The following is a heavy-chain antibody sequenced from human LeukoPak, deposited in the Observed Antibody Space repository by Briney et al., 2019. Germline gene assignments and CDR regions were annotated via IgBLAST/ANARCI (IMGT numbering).Heavy chain of an antibody. D-gene: IGHD3-22*01. Sequence: PGGSLRLSCAASGFTFSGYAIHWVRQAPGKGPEWVAVISYDGSNEYYTDSVKGRFTISRDNSKSTLYLQMGSLRAEDTAMYYCARGRSVYEISGYIDYWGQGTLVTVSS. CDR3: ARGRSVYEISGYIDY. V-gene: IGHV3-30-3*01. CDR1: GFTFSGYA. J-gene: IGHJ4*02. CDR2: ISYDGSNE.